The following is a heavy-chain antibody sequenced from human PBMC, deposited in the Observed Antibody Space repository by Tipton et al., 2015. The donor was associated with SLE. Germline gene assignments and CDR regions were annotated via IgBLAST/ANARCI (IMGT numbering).Heavy chain of an antibody. Sequence: SLRLSCAGSGFTFSSYEMNWVRQAPGKGLEWVSYSSSRGTIKYYADSVKGRFTISRDNAKNTLYLQMNSLRAEDTAVYYCARDNWGRPFDIDGFDIWGQGTMVTVSS. J-gene: IGHJ3*02. CDR2: SSSRGTIK. D-gene: IGHD7-27*01. CDR3: ARDNWGRPFDIDGFDI. V-gene: IGHV3-48*03. CDR1: GFTFSSYE.